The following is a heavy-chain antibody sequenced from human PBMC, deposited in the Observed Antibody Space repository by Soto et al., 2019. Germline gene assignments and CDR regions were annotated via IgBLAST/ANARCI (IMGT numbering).Heavy chain of an antibody. CDR1: GFTFNSYA. D-gene: IGHD3-16*01. V-gene: IGHV3-23*01. CDR2: VSGSGGST. J-gene: IGHJ4*02. Sequence: EVQLLESGGGLVQPGGSLRLSCAASGFTFNSYAMSWFRQGPGKGREGVSGVSGSGGSTYYADSVKGRFTISRDNSKNTLYLQMNSLRAEDTAVYYCAKADMITFGGVMNYWGQGTLVTVSS. CDR3: AKADMITFGGVMNY.